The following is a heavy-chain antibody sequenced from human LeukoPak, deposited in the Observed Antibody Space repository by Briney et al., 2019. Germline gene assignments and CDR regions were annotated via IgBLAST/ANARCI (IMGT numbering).Heavy chain of an antibody. CDR3: ARHVRYFFDY. V-gene: IGHV4-39*01. D-gene: IGHD3-9*01. CDR2: IYYSGST. Sequence: SETLSLTCTVSGDSIISSSYYGGWIRQPPGKGLEWIGSIYYSGSTYYNPSLKSRVTISVDTSKNQFSLKLSSVTAADTAVYYCARHVRYFFDYWGQGTLVTVSS. CDR1: GDSIISSSYY. J-gene: IGHJ4*02.